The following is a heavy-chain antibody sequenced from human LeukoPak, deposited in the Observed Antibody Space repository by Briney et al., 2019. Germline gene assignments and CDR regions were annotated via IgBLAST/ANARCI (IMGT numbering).Heavy chain of an antibody. CDR2: ISSSSSYI. CDR1: GFTFSSYS. CDR3: ASTAGVLRYFDWFFDY. V-gene: IGHV3-21*01. Sequence: GGSLGLSCAASGFTFSSYSMNWVRQAPGKGLEWVSSISSSSSYIYYADSVKGRFTISRDNAKNSLYLQMNSLRAEDTAVYYCASTAGVLRYFDWFFDYWGQGTLVTVSS. D-gene: IGHD3-9*01. J-gene: IGHJ4*02.